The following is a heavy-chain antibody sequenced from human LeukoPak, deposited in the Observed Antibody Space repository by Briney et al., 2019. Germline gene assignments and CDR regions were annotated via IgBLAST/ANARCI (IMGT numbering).Heavy chain of an antibody. D-gene: IGHD2-2*02. CDR3: ARDRWGDCNSTSCYTNWFDP. V-gene: IGHV4-31*02. J-gene: IGHJ5*02. Sequence: SRTLCHTCTVSGGSISSGGYYWSWIRQHPGKGLEWIGYIYYSGSTYYNPPLKTRVTISVDTSKNQFSLKLSSVTAADTAVYYCARDRWGDCNSTSCYTNWFDPWGQRTLVTVSS. CDR1: GGSISSGGYY. CDR2: IYYSGST.